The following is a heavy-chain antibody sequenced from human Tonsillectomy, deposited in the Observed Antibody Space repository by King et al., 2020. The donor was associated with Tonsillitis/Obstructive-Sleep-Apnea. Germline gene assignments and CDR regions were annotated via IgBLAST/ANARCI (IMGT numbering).Heavy chain of an antibody. V-gene: IGHV3-11*01. CDR1: GFTFSDFY. J-gene: IGHJ6*03. CDR3: ARGRVGDSYDPYYYYYYMDV. CDR2: ISSSGSTI. Sequence: VQLVESGGGLVKPGGSLRLSCAASGFTFSDFYMSWIRQAPGKGLEWVSYISSSGSTIYYADSVKGRFTISRDNAKNSLYLQMNSLRAEDTAVYYCARGRVGDSYDPYYYYYYMDVWGKGTAVTVS. D-gene: IGHD5-18*01.